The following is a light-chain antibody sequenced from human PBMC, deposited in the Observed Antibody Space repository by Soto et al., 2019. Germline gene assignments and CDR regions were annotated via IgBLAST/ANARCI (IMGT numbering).Light chain of an antibody. CDR2: DVT. CDR1: STDVGGHYY. Sequence: QSALTQPASVSGSPGQSITISCPGTSTDVGGHYYVSWYQQHPGKAPKLLIYDVTYRPSGVSHRFSGSKSGNTASLTISGLQAEDEADYYCTSYTSTNSYVAVGGGTKLTVL. V-gene: IGLV2-14*03. J-gene: IGLJ2*01. CDR3: TSYTSTNSYVA.